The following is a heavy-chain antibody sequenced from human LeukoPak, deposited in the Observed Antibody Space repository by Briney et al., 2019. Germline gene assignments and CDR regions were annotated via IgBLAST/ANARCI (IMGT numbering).Heavy chain of an antibody. CDR1: GYTFTSYG. CDR2: ISAYNGNT. V-gene: IGHV1-18*01. CDR3: ARGLGYCSSTSCHGDY. J-gene: IGHJ4*02. D-gene: IGHD2-2*01. Sequence: ASVKVSCKASGYTFTSYGISWVRQAPGQGLEWMGWISAYNGNTNYAQKLQGRVTMTADTSTSTAYMELRSLRSDDTAVYYCARGLGYCSSTSCHGDYWGQGTLVTVSS.